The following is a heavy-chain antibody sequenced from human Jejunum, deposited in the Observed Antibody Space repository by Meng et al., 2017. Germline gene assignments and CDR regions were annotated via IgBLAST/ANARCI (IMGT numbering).Heavy chain of an antibody. Sequence: QVRFQRWGDGPLKPSETLSLTCSVNGGCFGTYHWTWFRQSPEKGLEWIGEINRSGSTSSNPSLKSRVAISMDTSKNQFFLRLDSVTAADTAVYYCARGRSIDFRLAKYDYWGQGTLVTVSS. CDR3: ARGRSIDFRLAKYDY. J-gene: IGHJ4*02. V-gene: IGHV4-34*01. CDR1: GGCFGTYH. D-gene: IGHD3-3*01. CDR2: INRSGST.